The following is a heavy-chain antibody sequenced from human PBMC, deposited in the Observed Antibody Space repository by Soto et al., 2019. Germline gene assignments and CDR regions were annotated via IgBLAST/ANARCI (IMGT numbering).Heavy chain of an antibody. V-gene: IGHV3-30-3*01. CDR3: ARVTPGNNLYYFSGLDF. D-gene: IGHD1-1*01. CDR2: ISYEGSNT. J-gene: IGHJ6*02. CDR1: GFTFDTYG. Sequence: VGSLRLSCVASGFTFDTYGIHWVRQAPGKGLQRVALISYEGSNTYYADSVRGRFTISRDNSKNTLYLQMNTLRPEDTGLYYCARVTPGNNLYYFSGLDFWGQGTSVTVSS.